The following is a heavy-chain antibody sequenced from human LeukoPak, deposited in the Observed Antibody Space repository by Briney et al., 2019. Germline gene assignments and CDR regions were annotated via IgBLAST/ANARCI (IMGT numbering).Heavy chain of an antibody. Sequence: PSETLSLTCAVYGGSFSGYYWSWIRQPPGKGLEGIGEIKHSGSTNYNPSLKRRVTISVDTYKNQFSLKLSSVTAADTAVYYCARGGYCSSTSCYLVAWFDPWGQGTLVTVSS. V-gene: IGHV4-34*01. CDR1: GGSFSGYY. CDR2: IKHSGST. J-gene: IGHJ5*02. D-gene: IGHD2-2*01. CDR3: ARGGYCSSTSCYLVAWFDP.